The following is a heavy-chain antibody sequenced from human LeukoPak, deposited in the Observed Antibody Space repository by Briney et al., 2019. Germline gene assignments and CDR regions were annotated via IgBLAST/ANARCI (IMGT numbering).Heavy chain of an antibody. CDR2: ISGSGGST. V-gene: IGHV3-23*01. J-gene: IGHJ4*02. D-gene: IGHD2-21*01. Sequence: GGSLRLSCAASGFTFSDYYMSWIRQAPGKGLEWVSAISGSGGSTYYADSVKGRFTISRDNSKNTLYLQMNSLRAEDTAVYYCAKNLNSRYFDYWGQGTLVTVSS. CDR3: AKNLNSRYFDY. CDR1: GFTFSDYY.